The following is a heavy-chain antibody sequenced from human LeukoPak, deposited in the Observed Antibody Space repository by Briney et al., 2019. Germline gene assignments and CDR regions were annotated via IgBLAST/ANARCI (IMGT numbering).Heavy chain of an antibody. CDR2: IYYSGST. D-gene: IGHD3-10*01. CDR3: ARENVLLWFGELSSWAFDI. CDR1: GGSISSGDYY. V-gene: IGHV4-30-4*08. J-gene: IGHJ3*02. Sequence: SETLSLTCTVSGGSISSGDYYGSWIRQPPGNGLEWIGYIYYSGSTYYNPSLKSRVTIPVDTSKNQFSLKLSSVTAADTAVYYCARENVLLWFGELSSWAFDIWGQGTMVTVSS.